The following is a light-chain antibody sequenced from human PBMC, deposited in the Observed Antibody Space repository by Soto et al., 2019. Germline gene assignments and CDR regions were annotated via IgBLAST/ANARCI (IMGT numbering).Light chain of an antibody. CDR1: QSVSNIY. Sequence: EIVLTQSPGTLYLSPGERATLSCRASQSVSNIYLGWYQQKPGQAPRLLIYGTSRRATGIPDRFSGSGSGTDFTLTISKLEPEDFAVYYCQQYGNSWTFGQGTKVEIK. V-gene: IGKV3-20*01. CDR2: GTS. CDR3: QQYGNSWT. J-gene: IGKJ1*01.